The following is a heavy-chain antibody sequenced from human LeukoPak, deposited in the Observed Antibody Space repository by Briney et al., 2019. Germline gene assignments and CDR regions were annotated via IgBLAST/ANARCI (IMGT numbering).Heavy chain of an antibody. V-gene: IGHV3-23*01. CDR3: AKDDAYYYDSSGNPMALGMDV. Sequence: GGSLRLSCAASGFTFSSYAMSWVRQAPGKGLEWVSAISGSGGSTYYADSVKGRFTISRDNSKNTLHLQMNSLRAEDTAVYYCAKDDAYYYDSSGNPMALGMDVWGQGTTVTVSS. CDR1: GFTFSSYA. D-gene: IGHD3-22*01. J-gene: IGHJ6*02. CDR2: ISGSGGST.